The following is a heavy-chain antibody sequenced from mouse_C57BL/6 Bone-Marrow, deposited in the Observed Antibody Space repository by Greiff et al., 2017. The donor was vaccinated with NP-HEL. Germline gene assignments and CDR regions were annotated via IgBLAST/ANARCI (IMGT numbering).Heavy chain of an antibody. CDR3: ARMRGLPYYYAMDY. Sequence: EVKLMESGGGLVQPGESLKLSCESNEYEFPSHDMSWVRKTPEKRLELVAAINSDGGSTYYPDTMERRFIISRDNTKKTLYLQMSSLRSEDTALYYCARMRGLPYYYAMDYWGQGTSVTVSS. CDR2: INSDGGST. V-gene: IGHV5-2*01. CDR1: EYEFPSHD. J-gene: IGHJ4*01. D-gene: IGHD2-4*01.